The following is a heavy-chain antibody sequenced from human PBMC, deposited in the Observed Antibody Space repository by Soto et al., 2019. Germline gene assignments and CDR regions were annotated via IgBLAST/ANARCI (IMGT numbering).Heavy chain of an antibody. D-gene: IGHD3-10*01. Sequence: QVQLQESGPGLVEPSQTLSLTCTVSGDSISNGYYTWSWIRQPPWKDLEWIGHIYNSVNTYSNPSLKSRVTISADTSKNQFSLKLSSVTAADTAVYYCARGPSGDKVDYWGQGTLVTVSS. V-gene: IGHV4-30-4*01. CDR3: ARGPSGDKVDY. CDR2: IYNSVNT. J-gene: IGHJ4*02. CDR1: GDSISNGYYT.